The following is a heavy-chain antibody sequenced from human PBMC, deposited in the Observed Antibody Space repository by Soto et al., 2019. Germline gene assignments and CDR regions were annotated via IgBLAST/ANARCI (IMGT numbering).Heavy chain of an antibody. CDR3: ARDRYYDNSGRYYYYSGMDV. CDR2: IFYSGST. J-gene: IGHJ6*02. V-gene: IGHV4-59*01. Sequence: SETLSRTCTVSGTSINSYYCSWIRQPPGKGLEWIGYIFYSGSTNYNPSLKSRVTVSVDTSKNQFSLKLSSVTAADTAVYYCARDRYYDNSGRYYYYSGMDVWGQGTTVTVSS. D-gene: IGHD3-22*01. CDR1: GTSINSYY.